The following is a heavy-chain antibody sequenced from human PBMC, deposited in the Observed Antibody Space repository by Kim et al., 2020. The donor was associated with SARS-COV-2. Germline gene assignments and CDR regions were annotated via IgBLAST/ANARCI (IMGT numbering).Heavy chain of an antibody. Sequence: GGSLRLSCAASGFTFSGSAMHWVRQASGKGLEWVGRIRSKANSYATAYAASVKGRFTISRDDSKNTAYLQMNSLKTEDTAVYYCTRVVSTTVRDWGQGTLVTVSS. CDR2: IRSKANSYAT. CDR1: GFTFSGSA. CDR3: TRVVSTTVRD. V-gene: IGHV3-73*01. D-gene: IGHD4-17*01. J-gene: IGHJ4*02.